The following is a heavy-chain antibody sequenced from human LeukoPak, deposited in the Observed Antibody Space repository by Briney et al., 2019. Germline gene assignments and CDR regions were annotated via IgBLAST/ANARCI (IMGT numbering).Heavy chain of an antibody. CDR1: GGSIRSGGYS. J-gene: IGHJ4*02. V-gene: IGHV4-30-2*01. D-gene: IGHD3-3*01. CDR2: IYHSGST. Sequence: SETLSLTCAVSGGSIRSGGYSWSWIRQPPGKGLELIGYIYHSGSTYYDPSLKSRVTISVDRSKNQFSLKLSSVTAADTAVYYCVAKTYDFWSGYHTRDYWGQGTLVTVSS. CDR3: VAKTYDFWSGYHTRDY.